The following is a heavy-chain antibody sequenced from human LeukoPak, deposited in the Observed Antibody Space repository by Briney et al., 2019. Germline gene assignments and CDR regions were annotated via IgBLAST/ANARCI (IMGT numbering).Heavy chain of an antibody. CDR2: ISRSGTII. D-gene: IGHD3-3*01. V-gene: IGHV3-48*03. Sequence: GGSLRLSCAASGFTFSSYEMNWVRQAPGKGLEWVSYISRSGTIISYADSVRGRLTISRDNAKNSLYLQMNSLRAEDTAVYYCARERDDYYFDYWGQGTLVTVSS. CDR3: ARERDDYYFDY. CDR1: GFTFSSYE. J-gene: IGHJ4*02.